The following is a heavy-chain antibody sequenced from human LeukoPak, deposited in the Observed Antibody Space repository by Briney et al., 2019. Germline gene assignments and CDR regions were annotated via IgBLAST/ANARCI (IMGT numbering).Heavy chain of an antibody. J-gene: IGHJ4*02. CDR1: GGSISSGGYS. V-gene: IGHV4-30-2*01. D-gene: IGHD5-12*01. CDR3: ASRDGYNYYFDY. CDR2: IYHSGST. Sequence: PSETLSLTCAVSGGSISSGGYSWSWIRQPPGKGLEWIGYIYHSGSTYYNPSLKSRVTISVDRSKNQFSLKLSSVTAADTAVYYCASRDGYNYYFDYWGQGTLVTVSS.